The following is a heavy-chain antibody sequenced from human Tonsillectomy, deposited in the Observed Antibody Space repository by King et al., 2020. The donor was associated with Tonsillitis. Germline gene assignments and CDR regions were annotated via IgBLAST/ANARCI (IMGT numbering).Heavy chain of an antibody. CDR1: GFTFSDYG. CDR3: ARGNPPASPVDY. V-gene: IGHV3-33*01. J-gene: IGHJ4*02. CDR2: IWYDGRIK. Sequence: QVQLVESGGGVVQPGRSLRLSCAASGFTFSDYGIHWVRQAPGKGPQRVAVIWYDGRIKNYADPVKGRLTVSRDNSKNTVYLQMNSLRVEDTAVYYCARGNPPASPVDYWGQGTLVTVSS. D-gene: IGHD1-14*01.